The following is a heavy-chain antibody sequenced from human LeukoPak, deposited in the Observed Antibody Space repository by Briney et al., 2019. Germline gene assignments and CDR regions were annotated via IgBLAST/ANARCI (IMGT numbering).Heavy chain of an antibody. CDR2: ISGSGGST. CDR3: AKDRGEITMIVVVLAILDY. D-gene: IGHD3-22*01. V-gene: IGHV3-23*01. Sequence: PGGSLRLSCAASGFTFSSYAMSWVRQAPGKGLEWVSAISGSGGSTYYADSVKGRFTISRDNSKNTLYLQMNSLRAEDTAVYYCAKDRGEITMIVVVLAILDYWGQGTLVTVPS. J-gene: IGHJ4*02. CDR1: GFTFSSYA.